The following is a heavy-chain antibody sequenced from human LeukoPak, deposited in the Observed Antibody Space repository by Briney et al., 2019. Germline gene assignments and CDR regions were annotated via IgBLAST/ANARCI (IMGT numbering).Heavy chain of an antibody. CDR1: GFTFSGYA. V-gene: IGHV3-23*01. Sequence: PGGSLRLSCAASGFTFSGYAMSWVRQAPGKGLEWVSAISGSGGGTYYAGSVKGRFTISRDNSKNTLYLQMNSLRAEDTAVYYCAKGDLGFSSWFDPWGQGTLVTVSS. D-gene: IGHD2-21*02. J-gene: IGHJ5*02. CDR3: AKGDLGFSSWFDP. CDR2: ISGSGGGT.